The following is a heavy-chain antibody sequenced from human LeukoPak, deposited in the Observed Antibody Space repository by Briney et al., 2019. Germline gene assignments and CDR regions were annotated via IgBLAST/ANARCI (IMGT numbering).Heavy chain of an antibody. D-gene: IGHD6-13*01. CDR2: IKQDGSEK. Sequence: PGGSLRLSCAASGFTFSSYWMTWVRQAPGKGLEWVANIKQDGSEKYYVDSVKGRFTISRDNPKNSLYLQINSLRAEDTAVYYCGRLAHNAWYAIDYWGQGTLVTVSS. V-gene: IGHV3-7*01. J-gene: IGHJ4*02. CDR3: GRLAHNAWYAIDY. CDR1: GFTFSSYW.